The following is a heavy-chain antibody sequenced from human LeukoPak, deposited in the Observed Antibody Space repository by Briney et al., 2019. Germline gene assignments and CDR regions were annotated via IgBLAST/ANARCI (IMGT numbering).Heavy chain of an antibody. J-gene: IGHJ4*02. V-gene: IGHV3-66*04. Sequence: GGSLRLSCAASGLTVSSYMSLVRQAPGKGLEWVSVIYSGGSIYYADSVKGRFTISRDKSKNTLYLQMNSLRAEDTAVYYCARPPYGGVDYWGQGTLVTVSS. CDR2: IYSGGSI. CDR3: ARPPYGGVDY. D-gene: IGHD4-23*01. CDR1: GLTVSSY.